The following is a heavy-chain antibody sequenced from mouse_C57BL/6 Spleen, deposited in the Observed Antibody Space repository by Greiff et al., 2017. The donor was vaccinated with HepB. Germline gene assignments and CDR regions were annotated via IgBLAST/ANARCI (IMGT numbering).Heavy chain of an antibody. V-gene: IGHV14-4*01. Sequence: EVMLVESGAELVRPGASVKLSCTASGFNIKDDYMHWVKQRPEQGLEWIGWIDPENGDTEYASKFQGKATITADTSSNTAYLQLSSLTSEDTAVYYCTTGNSNYDYWGQGTTLTVSS. CDR3: TTGNSNYDY. J-gene: IGHJ2*01. D-gene: IGHD2-5*01. CDR1: GFNIKDDY. CDR2: IDPENGDT.